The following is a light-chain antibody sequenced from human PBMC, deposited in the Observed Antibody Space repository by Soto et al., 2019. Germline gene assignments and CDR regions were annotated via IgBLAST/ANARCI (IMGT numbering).Light chain of an antibody. CDR3: LQGTHWPWK. J-gene: IGKJ1*01. Sequence: DVVMTQSPLSLPVTLGQPASISCRSSQSLVYSDVNTYLNWFQQRPGQSPRRLIYRVSNRDSGVPDRVSGSGSCTDFTLTISRVEAEDVGVYYCLQGTHWPWKFGHGTKVEIK. CDR2: RVS. V-gene: IGKV2-30*01. CDR1: QSLVYSDVNTY.